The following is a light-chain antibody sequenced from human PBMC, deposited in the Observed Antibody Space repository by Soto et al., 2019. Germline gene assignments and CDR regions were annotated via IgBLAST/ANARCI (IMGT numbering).Light chain of an antibody. CDR3: QQYDDWPLIT. CDR2: GAS. V-gene: IGKV3-15*01. J-gene: IGKJ5*01. Sequence: EVVMTQSPATLSGSPGARPTLSCRASQSVSSNLAWYQQRPGQAPGLLFYGASTRATGIPARFSGSGSGTEFALTVSSLQSEDFAVYYCQQYDDWPLITFGQGTRLEIK. CDR1: QSVSSN.